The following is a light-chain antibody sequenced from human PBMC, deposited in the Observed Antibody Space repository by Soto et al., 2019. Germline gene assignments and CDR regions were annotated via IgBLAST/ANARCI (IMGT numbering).Light chain of an antibody. CDR1: SPSKW. CDR3: QHTTDFT. CDR2: DVS. Sequence: DIQMTQSPATLAASVGDTVTMTCRSPSKWLAWYQKKTGKAPKLLIYDVSNLERGVPPRFSGSTSGAESTLTITGLQPDALGTYYCQHTTDFTFGQGTKVEIK. J-gene: IGKJ2*01. V-gene: IGKV1-5*01.